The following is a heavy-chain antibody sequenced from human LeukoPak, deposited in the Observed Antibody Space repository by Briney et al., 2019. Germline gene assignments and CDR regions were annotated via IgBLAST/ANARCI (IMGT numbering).Heavy chain of an antibody. CDR3: ARHGRSYTDY. CDR2: IYYSGST. CDR1: GGSISSYY. D-gene: IGHD3-16*02. J-gene: IGHJ4*02. V-gene: IGHV4-59*08. Sequence: SETLSLTCTVSGGSISSYYWSWVRQPPGKGLEWIGYIYYSGSTNYNPSLKSRVTISVDTSKNQFSRKLSSVTAADTAVYYCARHGRSYTDYWGQGTLVTVSS.